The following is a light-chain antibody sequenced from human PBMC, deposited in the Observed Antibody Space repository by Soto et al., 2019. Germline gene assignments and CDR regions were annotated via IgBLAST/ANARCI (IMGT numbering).Light chain of an antibody. CDR3: QQTYTTLSIT. CDR1: ENISRH. J-gene: IGKJ5*01. V-gene: IGKV1-39*01. Sequence: DIQMTQSPSSLSGSVGDRVTITCRASENISRHLNWYQQKPGKAPKLLIYAASSLQNGVPSRFRGGGSGTDFTLTISNPQPEDFATYYCQQTYTTLSITFGQGTRLESK. CDR2: AAS.